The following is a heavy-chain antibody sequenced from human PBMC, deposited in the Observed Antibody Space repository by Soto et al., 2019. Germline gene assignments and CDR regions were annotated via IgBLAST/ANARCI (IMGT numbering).Heavy chain of an antibody. CDR2: INPATGAA. J-gene: IGHJ3*02. V-gene: IGHV1-2*02. CDR1: GYPVTAYY. D-gene: IGHD3-3*01. Sequence: QLHLVQSGAVVKKPGASVTVSCSASGYPVTAYYMHWVRQAPGRGREWMGGINPATGAAKYTQTFQGRVPMTRDTSTSTVFRELSGLTSEDTAVFYCARGGGVGVAGSAAFDMWGQGTLVTVSS. CDR3: ARGGGVGVAGSAAFDM.